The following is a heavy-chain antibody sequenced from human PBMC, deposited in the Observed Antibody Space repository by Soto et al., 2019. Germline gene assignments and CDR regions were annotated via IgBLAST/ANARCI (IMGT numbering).Heavy chain of an antibody. Sequence: QVQLQESGPGLVKPSETLSLTCTVSGDSISTYNLAWIRQPPGKGLEWIGYFRSGGGTSHTPSLKSRVAISADTSMKQFSLRLSSVTAADTAVYYCVRQGIGVLHGLVDVWGQGTTVTVSS. J-gene: IGHJ6*02. V-gene: IGHV4-59*08. CDR3: VRQGIGVLHGLVDV. CDR1: GDSISTYN. D-gene: IGHD3-10*01. CDR2: FRSGGGT.